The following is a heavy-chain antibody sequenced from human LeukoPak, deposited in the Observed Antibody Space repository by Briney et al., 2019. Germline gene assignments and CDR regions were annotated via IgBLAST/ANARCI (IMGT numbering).Heavy chain of an antibody. CDR1: GYTFTSYD. Sequence: VSVKVSCKASGYTFTSYDINWVRQATGQGLEWMGWMNPNSGNTGYAQKFQGRVTMTRNTSISTAYMELSSLRSEDTAVYYCARPRVPAAISYNWFDPWGQGTLVTVSS. J-gene: IGHJ5*02. D-gene: IGHD2-2*02. CDR2: MNPNSGNT. CDR3: ARPRVPAAISYNWFDP. V-gene: IGHV1-8*01.